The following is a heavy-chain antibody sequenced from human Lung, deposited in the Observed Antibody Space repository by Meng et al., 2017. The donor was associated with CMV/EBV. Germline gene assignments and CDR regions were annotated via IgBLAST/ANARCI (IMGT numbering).Heavy chain of an antibody. V-gene: IGHV4-30-4*01. CDR2: IYYTGST. D-gene: IGHD2-15*01. Sequence: QLWPRGSGPGRGNPSQPRSLTRTVSVGSICSGDYCWSWIRQPPGKGLAWIGYIYYTGSTYYTPSLKRRVIISVETSKNQFSLKLNSVTAADTAVYYCARVGGCSGGGCYHRLFDYWGQGTLVTVSS. J-gene: IGHJ4*02. CDR1: VGSICSGDYC. CDR3: ARVGGCSGGGCYHRLFDY.